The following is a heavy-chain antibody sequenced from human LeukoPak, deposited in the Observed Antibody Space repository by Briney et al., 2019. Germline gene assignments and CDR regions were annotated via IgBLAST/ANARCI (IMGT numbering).Heavy chain of an antibody. V-gene: IGHV5-51*01. CDR1: GSSFTTYW. CDR3: ASSSRPYGTGTYSYDY. Sequence: PGESLKISCKGSGSSFTTYWIGWVRQMPGKGLEWMGVIYPGDSDTRYSPSFQGQVTISADKSISTPYLQWSRLKASDTAMYYCASSSRPYGTGTYSYDYWGQGTLVTVSS. D-gene: IGHD3-10*01. J-gene: IGHJ4*02. CDR2: IYPGDSDT.